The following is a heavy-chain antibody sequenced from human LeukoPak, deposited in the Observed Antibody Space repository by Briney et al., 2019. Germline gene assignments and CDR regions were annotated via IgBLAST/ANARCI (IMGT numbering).Heavy chain of an antibody. V-gene: IGHV3-48*03. CDR1: GFTFSTYE. CDR3: ARERGGYNTFDY. CDR2: IGNSGSTK. J-gene: IGHJ4*02. D-gene: IGHD5-18*01. Sequence: GGSLRLSCAASGFTFSTYEMNWVRQAPGKGLEWVSYIGNSGSTKFYTDSVKGRFTISRDNAKNSLYLQMNSLRAEDTAVYYCARERGGYNTFDYWGQGTLVSVSS.